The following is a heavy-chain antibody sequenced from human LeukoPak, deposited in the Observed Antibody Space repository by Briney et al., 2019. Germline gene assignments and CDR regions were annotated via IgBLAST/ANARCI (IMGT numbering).Heavy chain of an antibody. CDR2: ISAYNGNT. Sequence: ASVKVSCKASGYTFTSYGISWVRQAPGQGLEWMGWISAYNGNTNYAQKLQGRVTMTTDTSTSTAYMELSSLRSEDTAVYYCARVDYGDSYFDYWGQGTLVTVSS. CDR3: ARVDYGDSYFDY. V-gene: IGHV1-18*01. D-gene: IGHD4-17*01. CDR1: GYTFTSYG. J-gene: IGHJ4*02.